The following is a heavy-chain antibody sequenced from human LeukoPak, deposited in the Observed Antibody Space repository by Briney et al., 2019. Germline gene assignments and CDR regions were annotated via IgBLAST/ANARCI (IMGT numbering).Heavy chain of an antibody. CDR1: GGSISSYY. J-gene: IGHJ4*02. V-gene: IGHV4-59*01. Sequence: SETLSLTCTVSGGSISSYYWSWIRQPPGKGLEWIGYIYYSGSTNYNPSLKSRVTISVDTSKNQFSLKLSSVTAADTAMYYCARVSGYDWESFYDYWGQGSLVAVSS. CDR2: IYYSGST. CDR3: ARVSGYDWESFYDY. D-gene: IGHD5-12*01.